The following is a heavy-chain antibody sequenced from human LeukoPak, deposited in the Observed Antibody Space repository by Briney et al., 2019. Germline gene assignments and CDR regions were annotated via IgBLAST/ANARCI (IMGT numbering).Heavy chain of an antibody. CDR1: GFTFSSYA. Sequence: GGSLRLSCAASGFTFSSYAMHWVRQAPGKGLEWVAGISYDGSNKYYADSVKGRFTISRDNSKNTLYLQMNSLRAEDTAVYYCAKDHGDIVVVPAAAYYYYYYMDVWGKGTTVTISS. V-gene: IGHV3-30*04. CDR2: ISYDGSNK. CDR3: AKDHGDIVVVPAAAYYYYYYMDV. D-gene: IGHD2-2*01. J-gene: IGHJ6*03.